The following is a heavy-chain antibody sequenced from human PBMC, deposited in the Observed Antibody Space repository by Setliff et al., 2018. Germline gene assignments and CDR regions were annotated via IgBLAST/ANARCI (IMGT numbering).Heavy chain of an antibody. V-gene: IGHV4-4*08. CDR1: GDSIINYY. CDR3: AREGFYCTNGVCYRPFDY. J-gene: IGHJ4*02. D-gene: IGHD2-8*01. Sequence: SETLSLTCTVSGDSIINYYWSWIRQPPGKGLEWIGNIYSSGSTNYNPSLKSRVTISVDTSKNQFYLNLTSVTAADTAVYYCAREGFYCTNGVCYRPFDYWGQGTLVTVSS. CDR2: IYSSGST.